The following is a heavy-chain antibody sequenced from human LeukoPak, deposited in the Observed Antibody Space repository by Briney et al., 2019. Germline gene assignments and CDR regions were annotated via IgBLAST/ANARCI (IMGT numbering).Heavy chain of an antibody. CDR1: GYSISSGYY. Sequence: SETLSLTCTVSGYSISSGYYWGWIRQPPGKGLEWIGSIYHSGSTYYNPSLKSRVTISVDTSKNQFSLKLSSVTAADTAVYYCAREGYYYDSSGYYYAPRSYYFDYWGQGTLVTVSS. V-gene: IGHV4-38-2*02. D-gene: IGHD3-22*01. J-gene: IGHJ4*02. CDR2: IYHSGST. CDR3: AREGYYYDSSGYYYAPRSYYFDY.